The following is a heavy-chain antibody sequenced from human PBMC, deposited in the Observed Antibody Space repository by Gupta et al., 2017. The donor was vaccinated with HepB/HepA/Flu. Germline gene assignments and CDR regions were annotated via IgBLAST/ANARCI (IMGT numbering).Heavy chain of an antibody. CDR3: ARRRYQQVVWGAVEAFDI. CDR2: IYPGDSDT. J-gene: IGHJ3*02. Sequence: EVQLAQSGAEVKKPGESLKIYCQGSGYSFSTYWIGWVRQMPGKGLEYMVIIYPGDSDTRYSPSFKGQVTISADKSTSTAYLQWNSLKASDTAMYDCARRRYQQVVWGAVEAFDIWGKGTMVTVSS. D-gene: IGHD3-16*01. V-gene: IGHV5-51*01. CDR1: GYSFSTYW.